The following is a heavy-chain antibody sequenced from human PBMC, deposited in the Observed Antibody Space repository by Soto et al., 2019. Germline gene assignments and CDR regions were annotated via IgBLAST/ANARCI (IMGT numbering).Heavy chain of an antibody. V-gene: IGHV3-21*01. Sequence: EVQLVESGGGLVKPGGSLRLSCAASGFTFSSYSMVWVRQAPDKGLEWVSSIGGSSGHIYYADSLKGRFTISRDNAKNSLYLQMNSLRVDDTAVYYCARTNGAYSNYFDYWGQGTLVTVSS. CDR1: GFTFSSYS. J-gene: IGHJ4*02. CDR2: IGGSSGHI. CDR3: ARTNGAYSNYFDY. D-gene: IGHD2-8*01.